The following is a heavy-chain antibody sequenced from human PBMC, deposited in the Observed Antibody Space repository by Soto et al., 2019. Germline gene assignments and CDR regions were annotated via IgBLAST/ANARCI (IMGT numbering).Heavy chain of an antibody. CDR1: GYTLTELS. CDR2: FDPEDGET. D-gene: IGHD3-10*01. V-gene: IGHV1-24*01. Sequence: GASVKVSCKVSGYTLTELSMHWVRQAPGKGLEWMGGFDPEDGETIYAQKFQGRVTMTVDTSTDTAYMELSSLRSEDTAVYYCATDLRGSGKLYYYYGMNVWGQGTTVTVSS. J-gene: IGHJ6*02. CDR3: ATDLRGSGKLYYYYGMNV.